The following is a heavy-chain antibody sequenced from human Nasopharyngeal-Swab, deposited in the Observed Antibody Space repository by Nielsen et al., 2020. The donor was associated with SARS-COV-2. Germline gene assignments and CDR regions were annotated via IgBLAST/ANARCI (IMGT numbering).Heavy chain of an antibody. Sequence: GGSLRLSCAASGFTVSSNYMSWVRQAPGKGLEWVSVIYSGGSTYYADSVKGRFTISRDNSKNTLYLQMNSLRAEDTAVYYCARWEPHDAFDIWSQGTMVTVSS. J-gene: IGHJ3*02. CDR1: GFTVSSNY. CDR2: IYSGGST. D-gene: IGHD1-26*01. CDR3: ARWEPHDAFDI. V-gene: IGHV3-53*01.